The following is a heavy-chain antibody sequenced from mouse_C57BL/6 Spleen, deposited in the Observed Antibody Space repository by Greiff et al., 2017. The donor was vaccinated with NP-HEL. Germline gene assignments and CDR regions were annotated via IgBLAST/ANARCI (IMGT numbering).Heavy chain of an antibody. V-gene: IGHV1-50*01. CDR3: ARTPGGYIDY. Sequence: QVQLQQPGAELVKPGASVKLSCKASGYTFTSYWMQWVKQRPGQGLEWIGEIDPSDSYTNYNQKFKGKATLTVDTSSSTAYMQLSSLTSEDSAVYYCARTPGGYIDYWGQGTTLTVSS. CDR2: IDPSDSYT. J-gene: IGHJ2*01. CDR1: GYTFTSYW.